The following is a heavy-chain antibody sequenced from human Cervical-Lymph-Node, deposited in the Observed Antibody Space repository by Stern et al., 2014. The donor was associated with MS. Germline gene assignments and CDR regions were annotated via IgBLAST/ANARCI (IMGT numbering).Heavy chain of an antibody. CDR2: IFPGGSDI. V-gene: IGHV5-51*01. CDR3: ARQRYFDY. Sequence: VQLGQSGPEVKRPGESLKISCQASGYTFTSYWIGWVRQMPGKGLEWIAIIFPGGSDIRYSPSFQGQATISADKSTSTAYLQWNNLKASDTAIYYCARQRYFDYWGQGTLVTVSS. CDR1: GYTFTSYW. J-gene: IGHJ4*02.